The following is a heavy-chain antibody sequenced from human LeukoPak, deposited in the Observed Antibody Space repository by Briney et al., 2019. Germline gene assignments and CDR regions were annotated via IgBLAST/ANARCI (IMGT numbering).Heavy chain of an antibody. J-gene: IGHJ6*03. Sequence: PGGSLRLSCAASGFTFSSLWMSCVRQAPGRGPEWVANINQDGGTTYYVASVKGRFTISRDNAKNSLSLQMSSLRAEDTAVYYCTKDRQGPNQYHMDVWGKGTTVTVSS. CDR2: INQDGGTT. CDR3: TKDRQGPNQYHMDV. CDR1: GFTFSSLW. V-gene: IGHV3-7*01.